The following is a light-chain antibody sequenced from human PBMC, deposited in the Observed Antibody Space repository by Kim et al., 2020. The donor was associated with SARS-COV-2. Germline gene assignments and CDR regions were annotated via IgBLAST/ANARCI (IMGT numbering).Light chain of an antibody. Sequence: GERATLYCRASQSVSKNFLAWYRQRPAQPPSLLIYGASTRATGIPDRISGSGSGTDFTLTITRPEPEDFAVYYCQQYGTPPYTFGQGTKLEI. J-gene: IGKJ2*01. CDR2: GAS. V-gene: IGKV3-20*01. CDR1: QSVSKNF. CDR3: QQYGTPPYT.